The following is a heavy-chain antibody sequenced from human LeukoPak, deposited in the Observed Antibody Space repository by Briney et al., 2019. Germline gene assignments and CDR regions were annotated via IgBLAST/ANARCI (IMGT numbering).Heavy chain of an antibody. Sequence: SETLSLTCTVSGYSISSGYYWGWIRQPPGKGLEWTGRIDHSGSTYYNPSLKSRVTISVDTSKNQFSLKLSSVTAADTAVYYCAREVRDTVVVPAAKGFPYSYYVDVWGKGTTVTISS. V-gene: IGHV4-38-2*02. CDR3: AREVRDTVVVPAAKGFPYSYYVDV. CDR2: IDHSGST. J-gene: IGHJ6*03. D-gene: IGHD2-2*01. CDR1: GYSISSGYY.